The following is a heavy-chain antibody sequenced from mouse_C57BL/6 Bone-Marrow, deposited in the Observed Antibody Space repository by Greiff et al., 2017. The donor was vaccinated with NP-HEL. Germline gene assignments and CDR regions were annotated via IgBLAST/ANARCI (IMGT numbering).Heavy chain of an antibody. CDR1: GFTFSSYG. Sequence: EVNVVESGGDLVKPGGSLKLSCAASGFTFSSYGMSWVRQTPDKRLEWVATISSGGSYTYYPDSVKGRFTISRDNAKNTLYLQMSSLKSEDTAMYYCARRRPRYFDVWGTGTTVTVSS. V-gene: IGHV5-6*02. CDR3: ARRRPRYFDV. CDR2: ISSGGSYT. J-gene: IGHJ1*03.